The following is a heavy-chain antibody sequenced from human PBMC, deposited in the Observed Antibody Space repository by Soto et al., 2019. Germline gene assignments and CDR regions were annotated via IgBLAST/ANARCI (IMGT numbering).Heavy chain of an antibody. V-gene: IGHV1-69*13. D-gene: IGHD3-10*01. Sequence: SVKVSCKASGGTFSSYAISWVRQAPGQGLEWMGGVIPIFGTANYAQKFQGRVTITADESTSTAYMELSSLRSEDTAVYYCARDGGGSGSSLFDYWGQGTLVTVSS. CDR2: VIPIFGTA. CDR1: GGTFSSYA. CDR3: ARDGGGSGSSLFDY. J-gene: IGHJ4*02.